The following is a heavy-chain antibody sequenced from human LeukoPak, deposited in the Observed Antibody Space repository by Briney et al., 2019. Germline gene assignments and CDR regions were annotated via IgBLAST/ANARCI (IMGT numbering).Heavy chain of an antibody. CDR3: ARGVYIAAAQYGY. CDR2: INYSGKT. D-gene: IGHD6-13*01. V-gene: IGHV4-59*01. CDR1: GGSISSNY. J-gene: IGHJ4*02. Sequence: PSETLSLTCTVSGGSISSNYWSWLRQPPGKGLEWIAYINYSGKTNSSPSLKSRVTISVDTSKNQFSLKLSSVTAADTAVYYCARGVYIAAAQYGYWGQGTLVTVSS.